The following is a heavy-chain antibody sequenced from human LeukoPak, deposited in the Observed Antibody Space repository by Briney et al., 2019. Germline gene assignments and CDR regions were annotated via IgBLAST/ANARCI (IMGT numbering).Heavy chain of an antibody. D-gene: IGHD1-26*01. CDR2: IYYTGNT. CDR3: ARLGGATSPFGY. J-gene: IGHJ4*02. Sequence: SETLSLTRTVSGGSISSYYWSWIRQPPGKGLEWIGYIYYTGNTNYNPSLKSRVTISVDTSKNQFSLNLSSVTAADTAIYYCARLGGATSPFGYWGQGTLVTVSS. CDR1: GGSISSYY. V-gene: IGHV4-59*08.